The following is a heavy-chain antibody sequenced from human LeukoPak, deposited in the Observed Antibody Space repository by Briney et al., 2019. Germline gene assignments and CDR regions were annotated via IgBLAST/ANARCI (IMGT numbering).Heavy chain of an antibody. CDR1: GFTFSSYA. J-gene: IGHJ3*02. CDR2: ISGRDGNT. Sequence: GGSLRLSCTASGFTFSSYAMSWVRQAPGKGLEWVSGISGRDGNTYYADSVKGRFTISRDNSKNTLYLQMISLRVEDTAIYYCAKDLDYGDYVRGDAFDIWGQGTMVTVSS. V-gene: IGHV3-23*01. CDR3: AKDLDYGDYVRGDAFDI. D-gene: IGHD4-17*01.